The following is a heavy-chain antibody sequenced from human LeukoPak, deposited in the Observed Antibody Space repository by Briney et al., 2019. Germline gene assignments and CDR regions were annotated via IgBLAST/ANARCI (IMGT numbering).Heavy chain of an antibody. CDR3: ARGFIAAAAFDY. CDR1: GGSISSGSYY. CDR2: IYTSGST. D-gene: IGHD6-13*01. Sequence: SQTLSLTCTVSGGSISSGSYYWSWIRQPPGKGLEWIGRIYTSGSTNYNPSLKSRVTISVDTSKNQFSLKLSSVTAADTAVYYCARGFIAAAAFDYWGQGTLVTVSS. J-gene: IGHJ4*02. V-gene: IGHV4-61*02.